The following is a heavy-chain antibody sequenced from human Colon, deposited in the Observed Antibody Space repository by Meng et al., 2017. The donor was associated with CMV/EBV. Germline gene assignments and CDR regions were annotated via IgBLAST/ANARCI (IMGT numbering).Heavy chain of an antibody. CDR1: GFNFNPYN. Sequence: GGSLRLSCAVSGFNFNPYNLNWVRQAPGKGLEWVALIAFDGRTKYNTDSVKGRFTISRDSSKNTVYLHMSSLRGDDTAVYYCARAGDTVEVSDPLRDNYYYYGMDLWGQGTTVTVSS. D-gene: IGHD2-15*01. J-gene: IGHJ6*02. CDR2: IAFDGRTK. CDR3: ARAGDTVEVSDPLRDNYYYYGMDL. V-gene: IGHV3-30*03.